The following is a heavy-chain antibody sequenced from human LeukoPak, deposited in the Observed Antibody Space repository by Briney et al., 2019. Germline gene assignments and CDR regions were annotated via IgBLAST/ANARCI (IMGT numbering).Heavy chain of an antibody. Sequence: GGSLRLSCEASGLTFSSHWMSWVRQAPGKGLQWVANIKPDGSDKYYVDSVKGRFTISRDNAKNSLSLQMNSLRAEDTAVYYCAKLPYGDYNHHWGQGTLVTVSS. CDR1: GLTFSSHW. V-gene: IGHV3-7*05. CDR2: IKPDGSDK. J-gene: IGHJ5*02. CDR3: AKLPYGDYNHH. D-gene: IGHD4-17*01.